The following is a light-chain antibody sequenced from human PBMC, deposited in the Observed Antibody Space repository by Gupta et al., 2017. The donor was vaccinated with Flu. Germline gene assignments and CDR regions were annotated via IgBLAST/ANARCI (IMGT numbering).Light chain of an antibody. CDR2: DTD. J-gene: IGKJ2*01. CDR3: QRRSDITWNT. V-gene: IGKV3-11*01. Sequence: EIVLPQSTATLSLSPGARAILSCRASQSVSTYLAWYQQKPGQAPRLLMDDTDKRVAGIPARVRGSGSGTDCTRTISTLEPEDVAVDACQRRSDITWNTFGQGTRLEIK. CDR1: QSVSTY.